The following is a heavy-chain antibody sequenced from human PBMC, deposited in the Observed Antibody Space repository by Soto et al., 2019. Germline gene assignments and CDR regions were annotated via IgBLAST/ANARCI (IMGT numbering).Heavy chain of an antibody. J-gene: IGHJ4*01. D-gene: IGHD3-10*01. Sequence: SVKVSCKASGGTFSSYAISWVRQAPGQGLEWMGEIIPIFGTANYAQKFQGRVTMTTDTSTSTAYMELRSLRSDDTAVYYCASGWFGEFVYYFDYWG. V-gene: IGHV1-69*05. CDR1: GGTFSSYA. CDR2: IIPIFGTA. CDR3: ASGWFGEFVYYFDY.